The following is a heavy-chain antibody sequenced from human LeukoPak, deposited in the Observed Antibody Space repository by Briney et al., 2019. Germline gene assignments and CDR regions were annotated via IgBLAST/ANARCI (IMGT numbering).Heavy chain of an antibody. Sequence: PSETLSLTCAVSGYSISRGYYWGWIRQPPGKGLEWIGYIYYSGSTNYNPSLKSRVTISVDTSKNQFSLKLSTLTAADTAVYYCAGASYDSSGVHWGQGTLVTVSS. V-gene: IGHV4-61*01. CDR3: AGASYDSSGVH. D-gene: IGHD3-22*01. CDR1: GYSISRGYY. CDR2: IYYSGST. J-gene: IGHJ4*02.